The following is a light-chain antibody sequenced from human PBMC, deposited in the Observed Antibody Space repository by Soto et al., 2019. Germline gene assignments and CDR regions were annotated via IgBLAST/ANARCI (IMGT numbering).Light chain of an antibody. J-gene: IGKJ5*01. V-gene: IGKV3-20*01. CDR2: GAS. Sequence: EIVLTQSPGTLSLSPGERATLSCRASQSVSSSYLAWHQQKPGQAPRLLIYGASRRATGIPDRFSGSGSGTDFTLTISRLEPEDFAVYYCQQCGSSPPVTFGQGTRLEIK. CDR1: QSVSSSY. CDR3: QQCGSSPPVT.